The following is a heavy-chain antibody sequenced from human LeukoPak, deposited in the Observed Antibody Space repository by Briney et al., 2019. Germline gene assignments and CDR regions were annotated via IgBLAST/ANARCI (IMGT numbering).Heavy chain of an antibody. J-gene: IGHJ6*02. CDR3: ARDCRPYCASSSYFPMDV. D-gene: IGHD2/OR15-2a*01. Sequence: PGGSLRLSCAASGFTFSSYSMNWVRQAPGKRLEWLSYISGGSGSIIHADSVRGRFTISRDDAMNSLYLQMNSLRAEDTAVYYCARDCRPYCASSSYFPMDVWGQGTKVTLSS. CDR2: ISGGSGSI. CDR1: GFTFSSYS. V-gene: IGHV3-48*01.